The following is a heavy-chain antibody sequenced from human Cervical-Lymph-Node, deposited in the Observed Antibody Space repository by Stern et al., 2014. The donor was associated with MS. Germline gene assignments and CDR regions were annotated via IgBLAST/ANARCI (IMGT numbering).Heavy chain of an antibody. V-gene: IGHV3-33*01. J-gene: IGHJ4*02. CDR1: GFSFSRYA. D-gene: IGHD6-13*01. CDR3: ASAYSSSHYYFDY. CDR2: ICTDGSNP. Sequence: QVQLVESGGGVVQPGRSLRLSCAASGFSFSRYAMHWVRQAPGKGLEWVALICTDGSNPYYADSVTGRFTFSRDNFKHTLYLQMNSLRAEDTSCYCCASAYSSSHYYFDYWGQGTLVTVSS.